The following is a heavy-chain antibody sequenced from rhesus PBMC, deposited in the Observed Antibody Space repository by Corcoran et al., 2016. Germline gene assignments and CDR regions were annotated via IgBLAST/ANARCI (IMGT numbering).Heavy chain of an antibody. J-gene: IGHJ6*01. CDR1: GGSISDSYY. CDR2: SYGSGGTT. CDR3: ARDPRYCTGSGCLYGLDS. V-gene: IGHV4-106*01. D-gene: IGHD2-21*01. Sequence: QVQLQESGPGLVKPSETLSLTCAVSGGSISDSYYWSWIRQPPGKGLEWIGYSYGSGGTTNSTPSLKSRVTISTDTPKNQFSLKLSSVTAADTAVYYCARDPRYCTGSGCLYGLDSWGQGVVVTVSS.